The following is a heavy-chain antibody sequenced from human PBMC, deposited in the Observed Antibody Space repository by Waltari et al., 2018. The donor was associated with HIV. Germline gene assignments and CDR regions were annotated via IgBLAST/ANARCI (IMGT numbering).Heavy chain of an antibody. D-gene: IGHD3-16*01. CDR3: ARWDWGYGSRDAFDI. CDR1: GGSISSYY. J-gene: IGHJ3*02. CDR2: IYYSGST. Sequence: QVQLQESGPGLVKPSETLSLTCTVSGGSISSYYWSWIRQPPGKGLEWIGYIYYSGSTNYNPSLKSRVTISVDTSKNQFSLKLTSVTAADTAVYYCARWDWGYGSRDAFDIWGQGTMVTVSA. V-gene: IGHV4-59*01.